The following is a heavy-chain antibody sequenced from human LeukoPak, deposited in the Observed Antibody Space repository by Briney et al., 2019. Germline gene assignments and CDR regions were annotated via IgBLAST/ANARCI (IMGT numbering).Heavy chain of an antibody. Sequence: ASVKVSCKTSGYTFTSYGISWMRQAPGQGLEWVGWISGYNGNTNYAQKFQGRVTMTTDTSTSTVYMELRSLRYDDTAVYYCARDRSTVTHEYWGQGTLVTVSS. CDR1: GYTFTSYG. J-gene: IGHJ4*02. CDR3: ARDRSTVTHEY. D-gene: IGHD4-17*01. CDR2: ISGYNGNT. V-gene: IGHV1-18*01.